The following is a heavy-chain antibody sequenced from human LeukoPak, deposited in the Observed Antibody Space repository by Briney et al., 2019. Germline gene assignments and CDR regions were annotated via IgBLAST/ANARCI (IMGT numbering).Heavy chain of an antibody. CDR2: IYTTGST. V-gene: IGHV4-61*09. CDR3: ARDLPSGRAGGFDY. J-gene: IGHJ4*02. D-gene: IGHD1-14*01. CDR1: GGSINSGSYY. Sequence: SETLSLTCTVSGGSINSGSYYWNWIRQSAGKGLEWIGHIYTTGSTNCNPSLKSRVTISLDTSKNQFSLQLNSVTPEDTAVYYCARDLPSGRAGGFDYWGQGTLVTVSS.